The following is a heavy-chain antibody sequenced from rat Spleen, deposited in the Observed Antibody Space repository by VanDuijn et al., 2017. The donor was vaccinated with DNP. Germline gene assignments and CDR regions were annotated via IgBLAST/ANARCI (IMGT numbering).Heavy chain of an antibody. J-gene: IGHJ3*01. Sequence: EVQLVESGGGLVQPGNSLKLSCAASGFTFSDYGMAWVLQAPTKGLEWVASISYDGGRTYYRDSVKGRFTISRDNAKSTLYLQMNSLRSEDTATYYCVRPLGYSSYGFAYWGQGTLVTVSS. V-gene: IGHV5-20*01. CDR2: ISYDGGRT. CDR1: GFTFSDYG. D-gene: IGHD1-2*01. CDR3: VRPLGYSSYGFAY.